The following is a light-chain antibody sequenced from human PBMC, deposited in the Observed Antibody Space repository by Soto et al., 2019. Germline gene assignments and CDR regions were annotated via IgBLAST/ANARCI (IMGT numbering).Light chain of an antibody. J-gene: IGKJ2*01. V-gene: IGKV4-1*01. CDR2: WAS. CDR3: QRYESTPPT. CDR1: QSVLYNSNNKNY. Sequence: DIVMTQSPDSLAVSLGERATINCKFSQSVLYNSNNKNYLAWYQQRPGQPPKLLIYWASTRESGVPDRFSGSGSGTDFTLTITSLQAEDVAVYYCQRYESTPPTFGQGTKLEIK.